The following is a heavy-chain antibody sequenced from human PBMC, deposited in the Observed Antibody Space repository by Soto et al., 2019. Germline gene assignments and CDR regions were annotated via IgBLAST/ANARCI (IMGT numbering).Heavy chain of an antibody. D-gene: IGHD6-6*01. J-gene: IGHJ4*02. CDR1: GFTFSNYA. CDR2: IRGSGDNT. V-gene: IGHV3-23*01. Sequence: EVQLLESGGGLVQPGGSLRLSCAASGFTFSNYAMTWVRQAPGKGLEWGSTIRGSGDNTYYADSVRGRFTISRDNSKNTLDMQMNRLTADDTAVYCCAKRPLAARHTDCWGQGTLGTVSS. CDR3: AKRPLAARHTDC.